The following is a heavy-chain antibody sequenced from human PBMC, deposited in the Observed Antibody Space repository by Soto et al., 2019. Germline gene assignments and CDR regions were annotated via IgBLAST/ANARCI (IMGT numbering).Heavy chain of an antibody. Sequence: SETLSLTCTVSGGSVSSGSYYWSWIRQPPGKGLEWIGYIYYSGSTNYNPSLKSRVTISVDTSKNQFSLKLSSVTAADTAVYYCARVEMAKTKTPFDYWGQGTLVTVSS. CDR1: GGSVSSGSYY. J-gene: IGHJ4*02. CDR2: IYYSGST. V-gene: IGHV4-61*01. D-gene: IGHD5-12*01. CDR3: ARVEMAKTKTPFDY.